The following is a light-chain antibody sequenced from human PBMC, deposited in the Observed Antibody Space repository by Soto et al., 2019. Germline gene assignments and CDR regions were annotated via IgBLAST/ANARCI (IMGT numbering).Light chain of an antibody. CDR3: SSYTVSSTLV. CDR2: DVS. J-gene: IGLJ2*01. Sequence: QSALTQPASVSGSPGQSITISCTGTSNDVGAYNYISWYQQHPGKAPKLIIYDVSNRPSGVSNRFSGSKSGNTASLTISGLQAEDEADYYCSSYTVSSTLVFGGGTKVTVL. CDR1: SNDVGAYNY. V-gene: IGLV2-14*03.